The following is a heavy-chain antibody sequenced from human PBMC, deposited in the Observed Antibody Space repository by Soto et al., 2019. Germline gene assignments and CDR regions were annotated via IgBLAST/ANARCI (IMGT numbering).Heavy chain of an antibody. Sequence: GGSLRLSCAASGFTFTRYSMNWVRQAPGKGLEWVSSISSTTNYIYYGDSMKGRFTISRDNSKNTLYLQMNSPRAEDTAVYFCARDLSVAAADYYFDYWGQGTLVTVSS. CDR1: GFTFTRYS. CDR3: ARDLSVAAADYYFDY. V-gene: IGHV3-21*01. J-gene: IGHJ4*02. CDR2: ISSTTNYI. D-gene: IGHD6-13*01.